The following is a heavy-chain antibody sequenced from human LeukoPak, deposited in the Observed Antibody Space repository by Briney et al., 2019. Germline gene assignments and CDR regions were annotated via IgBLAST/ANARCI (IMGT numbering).Heavy chain of an antibody. CDR1: GGSISSDDYY. CDR2: IYYSGST. J-gene: IGHJ4*02. Sequence: TSQTLSLNCTVSGGSISSDDYYWRWIRQPPGKILECIGYIYYSGSTYYNPSLKTRVTMSVDTSKYQFSLNVSSVTAADTAVFYCARTTVPTSMHFDYWGQGTLVTVSS. CDR3: ARTTVPTSMHFDY. V-gene: IGHV4-30-4*01. D-gene: IGHD4-17*01.